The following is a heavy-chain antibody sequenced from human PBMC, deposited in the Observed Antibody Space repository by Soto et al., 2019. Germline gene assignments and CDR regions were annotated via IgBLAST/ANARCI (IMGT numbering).Heavy chain of an antibody. J-gene: IGHJ4*02. Sequence: SETLSLTCAVYGGSFSGYYWSWIRQPPGKGLEWIGEINHSGSTNYNPSLKSRVTISVDTSKNQFSLKLSSVTAADTAVYYCARPEGYDFWSGYYRYWGQGTLVTVSS. V-gene: IGHV4-34*01. CDR2: INHSGST. CDR1: GGSFSGYY. D-gene: IGHD3-3*01. CDR3: ARPEGYDFWSGYYRY.